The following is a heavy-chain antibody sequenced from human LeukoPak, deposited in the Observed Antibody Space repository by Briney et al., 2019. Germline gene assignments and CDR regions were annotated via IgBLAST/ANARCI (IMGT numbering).Heavy chain of an antibody. J-gene: IGHJ4*02. D-gene: IGHD3-9*01. CDR1: GGTFSSYA. V-gene: IGHV1-69*06. CDR3: ARDGLRYFDWLMDQGYFDY. CDR2: IIPIFGTA. Sequence: SVKVSCKASGGTFSSYAISWVRQAPGQGLEWMGGIIPIFGTANYAQKFQGRVTITADKSTSTAYMELRSLRSDDTAVYYCARDGLRYFDWLMDQGYFDYWGQGTLVTVSS.